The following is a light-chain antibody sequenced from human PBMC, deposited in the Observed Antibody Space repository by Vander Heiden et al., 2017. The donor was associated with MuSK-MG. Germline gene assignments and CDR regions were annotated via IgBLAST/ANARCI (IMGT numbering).Light chain of an antibody. CDR1: RSNIGSNT. V-gene: IGLV1-44*01. J-gene: IGLJ2*01. CDR3: AALDDILNGVV. Sequence: QSVLTQPPPPSGPSGQRVTPSCSGRRSNIGSNTVTGYHRLPGTAPKLLIYSDNQRPSVVPDRFSGSKSGTSASLSISGLHAEDEADYYCAALDDILNGVVFGGGTKLTVL. CDR2: SDN.